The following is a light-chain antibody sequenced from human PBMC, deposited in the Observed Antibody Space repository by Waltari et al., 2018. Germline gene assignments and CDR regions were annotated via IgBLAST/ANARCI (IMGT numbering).Light chain of an antibody. V-gene: IGLV2-14*01. Sequence: QSALTQPASVSGSPAQSITLSCTGTSSDVGAYNSVSWFQQHPGKAPHLLIYEVSNRPSGVSSRFSGSRSGNTASLTISGLQAEDEADYYCSAYRGSSALVFGTGTKVTVL. CDR1: SSDVGAYNS. CDR3: SAYRGSSALV. CDR2: EVS. J-gene: IGLJ1*01.